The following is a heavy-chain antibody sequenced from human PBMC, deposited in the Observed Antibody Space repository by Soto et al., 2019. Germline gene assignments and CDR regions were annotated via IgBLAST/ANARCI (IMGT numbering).Heavy chain of an antibody. J-gene: IGHJ4*02. CDR1: GFTFNTYG. CDR3: TSARSSVEPGGFVEY. Sequence: QAQLVESGGGVVQPGRSLRLSCAASGFTFNTYGLHWVRQAPGKGLEWVAAISFDGGDQHYADSVKGRFTISRDNGKNSVYLQMNSLRADDTAVYYCTSARSSVEPGGFVEYWGQGTLVTVSS. CDR2: ISFDGGDQ. D-gene: IGHD2-15*01. V-gene: IGHV3-30*03.